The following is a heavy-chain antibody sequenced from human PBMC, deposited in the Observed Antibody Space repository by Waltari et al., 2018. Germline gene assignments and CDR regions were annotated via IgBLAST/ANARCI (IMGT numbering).Heavy chain of an antibody. Sequence: QVQLVQSGAEVKKPGSSVKVSCKASGGTFSSYAISWVRQAPGQGLEWMGRIIPIFGTANYAQKFQGRVTITADKSTSTAYMELSSLRSEDTAVYYCAKDATIFGVVIMWEGYYFDYWGQGTLVTVSS. V-gene: IGHV1-69*08. J-gene: IGHJ4*02. CDR3: AKDATIFGVVIMWEGYYFDY. D-gene: IGHD3-3*01. CDR1: GGTFSSYA. CDR2: IIPIFGTA.